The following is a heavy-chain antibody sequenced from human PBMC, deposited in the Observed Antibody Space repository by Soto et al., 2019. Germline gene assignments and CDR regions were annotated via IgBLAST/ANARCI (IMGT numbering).Heavy chain of an antibody. CDR3: ARDGGRHSGGIDY. J-gene: IGHJ4*02. CDR1: GGTFSSYS. V-gene: IGHV1-69*01. CDR2: IIPICGTA. D-gene: IGHD1-26*01. Sequence: QVQLVQSGAEVKKPGSSVKVSCKASGGTFSSYSINWVRQAPGQGLEWMGEIIPICGTANYAQKFQGRVTITADESTSTAYMELSSLRAEDKAVYYCARDGGRHSGGIDYWGQGTLVTVSS.